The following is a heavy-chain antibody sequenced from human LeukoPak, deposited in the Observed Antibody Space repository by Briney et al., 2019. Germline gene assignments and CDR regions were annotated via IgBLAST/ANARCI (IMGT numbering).Heavy chain of an antibody. CDR1: GFTFSSYA. V-gene: IGHV3-23*01. J-gene: IGHJ6*03. CDR3: AKGDYYGSGSRSYYMDV. Sequence: GGSLRLSCAASGFTFSSYAMSWVRQAPGKGLEWVSAISSSGGSTYYADSVKGRFTISRDNSKNTLYLQMNSLRAEDTAVYYCAKGDYYGSGSRSYYMDVWGKGTTVTVSS. CDR2: ISSSGGST. D-gene: IGHD3-10*01.